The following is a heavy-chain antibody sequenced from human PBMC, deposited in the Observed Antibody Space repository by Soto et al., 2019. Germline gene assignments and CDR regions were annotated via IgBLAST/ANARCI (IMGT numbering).Heavy chain of an antibody. D-gene: IGHD3-10*01. V-gene: IGHV5-51*01. J-gene: IGHJ6*03. Sequence: KGLEWRGIIYPGDSDTRYSPSFQGQVTISADKSISTAYLQWSSLKASDTAMYYCARSYGSGYYMDVWGKGTTVTVSS. CDR3: ARSYGSGYYMDV. CDR2: IYPGDSDT.